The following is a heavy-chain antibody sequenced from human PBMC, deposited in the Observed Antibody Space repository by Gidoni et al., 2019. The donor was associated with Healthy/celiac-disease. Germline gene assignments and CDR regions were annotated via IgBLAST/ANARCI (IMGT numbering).Heavy chain of an antibody. D-gene: IGHD6-19*01. J-gene: IGHJ4*02. Sequence: QVQLVQSGAEVKKPGSSVKVSCKASGGTFSSYAISWVRQAPGQGLEWMGGIIPIFGTANYAQKFQGRVTITADKSTSTAYMELSSLRSEDTAVYYCARGTPGIAVAGTKGFDYWGQGTLVTVSS. CDR1: GGTFSSYA. V-gene: IGHV1-69*06. CDR2: IIPIFGTA. CDR3: ARGTPGIAVAGTKGFDY.